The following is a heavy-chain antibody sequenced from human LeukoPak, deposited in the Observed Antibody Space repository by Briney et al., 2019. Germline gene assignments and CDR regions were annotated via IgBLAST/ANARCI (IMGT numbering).Heavy chain of an antibody. V-gene: IGHV1-69*13. D-gene: IGHD3-10*01. Sequence: GASVKVSCKASGGTFSSYAISWVRQAPGQGLEWMGGIIPIFGTANYAQKFQGRVTITADESTSTAYMELSSLRSEDTAVYYCARDAKRLLWFGELFNWGQGTLVTVSS. CDR1: GGTFSSYA. CDR2: IIPIFGTA. J-gene: IGHJ4*02. CDR3: ARDAKRLLWFGELFN.